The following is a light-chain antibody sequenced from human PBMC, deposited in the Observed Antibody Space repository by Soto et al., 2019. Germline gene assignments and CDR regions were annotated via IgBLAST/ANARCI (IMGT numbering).Light chain of an antibody. Sequence: EIVMTQSPATLSVSPGERATLSCRASQSVSSNLAWYQQKPGQAPRVLIYGASSRETGIPDRFGGSGSGTEFTLTISRLEPEDFAVYYCQQYNNWTGTFGQGTKVDIK. V-gene: IGKV3-15*01. J-gene: IGKJ1*01. CDR3: QQYNNWTGT. CDR1: QSVSSN. CDR2: GAS.